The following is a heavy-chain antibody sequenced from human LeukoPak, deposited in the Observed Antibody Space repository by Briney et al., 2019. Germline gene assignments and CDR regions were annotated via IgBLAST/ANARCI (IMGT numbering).Heavy chain of an antibody. J-gene: IGHJ4*02. Sequence: PGGSLRLSCAASGFSVTDYAMTWIRQAPGKGLEWVGRIKTKAEGGTTDYAAPVKGRFSISRDDSKNTLYLQMNSLKTEDTAVYYCTPPPGAGIVDYWGQGTLVTVSS. CDR3: TPPPGAGIVDY. D-gene: IGHD1-1*01. V-gene: IGHV3-15*01. CDR2: IKTKAEGGTT. CDR1: GFSVTDYA.